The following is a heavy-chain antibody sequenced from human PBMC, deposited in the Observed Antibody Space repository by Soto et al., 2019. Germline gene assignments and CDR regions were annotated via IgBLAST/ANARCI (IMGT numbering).Heavy chain of an antibody. CDR1: GGTFSNYA. J-gene: IGHJ6*04. CDR2: IIPIVGTG. D-gene: IGHD2-21*01. CDR3: ARVVILVPNASTHCYYHMDV. Sequence: QVQLVQSGAEVRKPGSSVTVSCKASGGTFSNYAISWVRQAPGQGLEWMGGIIPIVGTGSYAQKFQGRVTITADEPTSTAYMELSSLRFEDTAVYYCARVVILVPNASTHCYYHMDVWGTGTTVTVSS. V-gene: IGHV1-69*01.